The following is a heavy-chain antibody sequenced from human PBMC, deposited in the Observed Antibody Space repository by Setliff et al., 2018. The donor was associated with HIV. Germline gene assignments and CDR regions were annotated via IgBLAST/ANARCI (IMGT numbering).Heavy chain of an antibody. J-gene: IGHJ6*03. CDR2: MNPNSGNT. CDR1: GYTFTSYD. Sequence: ASVKVSCKASGYTFTSYDINWVRQATGQGLEWMGWMNPNSGNTGYAQKFQGRVTMTRNTSISTAYMELSSLRSEDTAAYYCARGQYYNFWSGFTTVYYYMDVWGKGTTVTVPS. CDR3: ARGQYYNFWSGFTTVYYYMDV. V-gene: IGHV1-8*01. D-gene: IGHD3-3*01.